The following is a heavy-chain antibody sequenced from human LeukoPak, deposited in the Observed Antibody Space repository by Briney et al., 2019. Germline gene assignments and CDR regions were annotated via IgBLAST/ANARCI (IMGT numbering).Heavy chain of an antibody. CDR3: ARDVEAVAGIYYYYYMDV. J-gene: IGHJ6*03. CDR2: MFHSGGT. CDR1: GYSITRGYF. Sequence: SETLSLTCTVSGYSITRGYFWGWIRQSPGKGLEWIASMFHSGGTYYNPSLKSRVTMSVDTSKNQFSLKLSSVTAADTAVYYCARDVEAVAGIYYYYYMDVWGKGTTVTVSS. V-gene: IGHV4-38-2*02. D-gene: IGHD6-19*01.